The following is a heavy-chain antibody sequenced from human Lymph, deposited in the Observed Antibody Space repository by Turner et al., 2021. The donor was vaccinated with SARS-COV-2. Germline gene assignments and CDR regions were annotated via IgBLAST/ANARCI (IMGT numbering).Heavy chain of an antibody. V-gene: IGHV3-21*01. CDR2: ITFTSSYI. J-gene: IGHJ4*02. CDR1: GFTFSSYS. CDR3: ARGPPDFPYYFDY. Sequence: EVQLVESGGGVVKPGGSVRLSCAASGFTFSSYSMNWVRQAPGKGLEWVSSITFTSSYIYYADSVKGRFTISRDNAKNSLYLQMNSLRAEDTAVYYCARGPPDFPYYFDYWGQGTLVTVSS. D-gene: IGHD2-21*02.